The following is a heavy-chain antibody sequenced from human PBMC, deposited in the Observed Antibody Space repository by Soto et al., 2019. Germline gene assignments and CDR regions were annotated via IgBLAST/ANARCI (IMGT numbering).Heavy chain of an antibody. J-gene: IGHJ6*02. CDR1: GGSCSGYY. V-gene: IGHV4-34*01. D-gene: IGHD2-8*01. CDR3: ARGTGVGYYYGMDV. CDR2: INHSGST. Sequence: SETLSLTCAVYGGSCSGYYWSWIRQPPGKGLEWIGEINHSGSTNYNPSLKSRVTISVDTSKNQFSLKLSSVTAADTAVYYCARGTGVGYYYGMDVWGQGTTVTVSS.